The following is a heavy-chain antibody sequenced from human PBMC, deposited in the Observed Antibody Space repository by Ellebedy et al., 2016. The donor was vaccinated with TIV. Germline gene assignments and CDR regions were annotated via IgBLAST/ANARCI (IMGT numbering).Heavy chain of an antibody. CDR2: ISGSGGST. J-gene: IGHJ4*02. D-gene: IGHD1-26*01. V-gene: IGHV3-23*01. CDR1: GFTFSSYA. Sequence: GGSLRLXXAASGFTFSSYAMHWVRQAPGKGLEWVSAISGSGGSTYYADSVKGRFTISRDNSKNTLYLQMNSLRAEDTAVYYCAKEKVGATTGWGQGTLVTVSS. CDR3: AKEKVGATTG.